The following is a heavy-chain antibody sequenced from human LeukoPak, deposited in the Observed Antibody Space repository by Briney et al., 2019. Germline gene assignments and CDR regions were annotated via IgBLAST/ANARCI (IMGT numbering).Heavy chain of an antibody. V-gene: IGHV5-51*01. CDR2: IYPGDSDS. Sequence: GESLKISCMGSGYSFTTHWIGWVRQMPGKGLEWMGSIYPGDSDSRYSPSFQGQVTISADKSISTAYLQWSSLKASDTAMYYCARHVSSYDSRGHWEIDYWGQGTLVTVSS. D-gene: IGHD3-22*01. J-gene: IGHJ4*02. CDR1: GYSFTTHW. CDR3: ARHVSSYDSRGHWEIDY.